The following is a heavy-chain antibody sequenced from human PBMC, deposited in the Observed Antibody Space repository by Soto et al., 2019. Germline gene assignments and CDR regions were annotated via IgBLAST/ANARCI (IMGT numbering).Heavy chain of an antibody. J-gene: IGHJ4*02. CDR1: GYTFTSYG. V-gene: IGHV1-18*01. D-gene: IGHD3-3*01. Sequence: GSSVKVSCKTSGYTFTSYGINWVRQAPGQGLERMGRISAYNGNTNHEQKLQGRVTMTTDTSTSTAYMELRSLRADDTAVYYYERDPYEVWSGSLNYWGQGTLVTVSS. CDR3: ERDPYEVWSGSLNY. CDR2: ISAYNGNT.